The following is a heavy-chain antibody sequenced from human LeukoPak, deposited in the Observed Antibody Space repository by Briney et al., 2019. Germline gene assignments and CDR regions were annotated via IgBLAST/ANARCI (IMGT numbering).Heavy chain of an antibody. J-gene: IGHJ4*02. CDR1: GGSIGSYY. V-gene: IGHV4-4*07. D-gene: IGHD3-22*01. Sequence: SETLSLTCTVSGGSIGSYYWSWIRQPAGKGLEWIGRIYTSGSTNYNRSLKSRVTISVDTSKNQFSLKLSSVTAADTAVYYCASPPGYDSSGYYSDYWGQGTLVTVSS. CDR3: ASPPGYDSSGYYSDY. CDR2: IYTSGST.